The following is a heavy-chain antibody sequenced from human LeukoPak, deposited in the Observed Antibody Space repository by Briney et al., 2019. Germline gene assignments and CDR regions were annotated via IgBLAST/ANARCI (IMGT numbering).Heavy chain of an antibody. CDR3: ARGLLDYDSSGYLLGGRKTWFDP. D-gene: IGHD3-22*01. CDR2: IYYSGST. CDR1: GGSISSGSYY. J-gene: IGHJ5*02. V-gene: IGHV4-61*10. Sequence: NTSETLSLTCTVSGGSISSGSYYWSWIRQPAGKGLEWIGYIYYSGSTNYNPSLKSRVTISVDTSKNQFSLKLSSVTAADTAVYYCARGLLDYDSSGYLLGGRKTWFDPWGQGTLVTVSS.